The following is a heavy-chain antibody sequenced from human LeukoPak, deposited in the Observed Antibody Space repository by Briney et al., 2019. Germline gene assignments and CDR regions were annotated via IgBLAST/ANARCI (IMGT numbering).Heavy chain of an antibody. Sequence: PSETLSLTCTVSGGSISSSSYYWGWIRQPPGKGLEWIGSIYYSGSTYYNPSLKSRVTISVDTSKNQFSLKLSSVTAADTAVYYCARDPYYGDRFDYWGQGTLVTVSS. CDR1: GGSISSSSYY. J-gene: IGHJ4*02. CDR2: IYYSGST. V-gene: IGHV4-39*07. CDR3: ARDPYYGDRFDY. D-gene: IGHD4-17*01.